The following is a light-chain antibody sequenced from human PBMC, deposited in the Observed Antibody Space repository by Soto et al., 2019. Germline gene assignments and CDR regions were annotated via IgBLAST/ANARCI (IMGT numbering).Light chain of an antibody. Sequence: EIQMTQAPSSLSACVGDRVTITCRASQSISSYLNWYQQKPGKAPKLLTYAAYSLQRGVPSRFSGSGYGTDFTLPISRLQPEDFATYYCQQSYSTPPIPFGQGRRLE. V-gene: IGKV1-39*01. CDR2: AAY. CDR1: QSISSY. J-gene: IGKJ5*01. CDR3: QQSYSTPPIP.